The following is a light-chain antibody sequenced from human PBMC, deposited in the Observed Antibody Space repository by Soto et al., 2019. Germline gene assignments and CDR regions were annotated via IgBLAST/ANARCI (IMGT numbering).Light chain of an antibody. J-gene: IGLJ1*01. CDR2: EVS. CDR3: SSYTSSXTRV. CDR1: SSDVGAYDY. Sequence: QSALTQPASVSGSPGQSITISCTGTSSDVGAYDYVSWYQQHPDKAPKLMIYEVSNRPSGVSNRFSGSKSVNTATLTISGLQTEDEADYYCSSYTSSXTRVFGTGTK. V-gene: IGLV2-14*03.